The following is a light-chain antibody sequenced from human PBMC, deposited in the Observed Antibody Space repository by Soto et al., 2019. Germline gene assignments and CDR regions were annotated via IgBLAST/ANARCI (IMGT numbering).Light chain of an antibody. CDR1: QTISSW. CDR2: EAS. V-gene: IGKV1-5*03. Sequence: DIQMTQSPSTLSGSVVDRVTITCRASQTISSWLAWYQQKPGKAPKLLIYEASTLKSGVPSRFSGSGSGTEFTLTISSLQPDDFATYYCQQYNAYPWTFGQGSKVDI. J-gene: IGKJ1*01. CDR3: QQYNAYPWT.